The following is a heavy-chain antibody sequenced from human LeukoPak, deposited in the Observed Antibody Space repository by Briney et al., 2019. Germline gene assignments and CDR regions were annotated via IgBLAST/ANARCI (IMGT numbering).Heavy chain of an antibody. CDR1: GGSFSGYY. CDR3: ATLPGYDYSNHPNWFDP. Sequence: SETLSLTCAVYGGSFSGYYWSWIRQPPGKGLEWIGEINHSGSTNYNPSLKSRVTISVDTSKNQFSLKRSSVTAADTAVYYCATLPGYDYSNHPNWFDPWGQGTLVTVSS. CDR2: INHSGST. D-gene: IGHD4-11*01. J-gene: IGHJ5*02. V-gene: IGHV4-34*01.